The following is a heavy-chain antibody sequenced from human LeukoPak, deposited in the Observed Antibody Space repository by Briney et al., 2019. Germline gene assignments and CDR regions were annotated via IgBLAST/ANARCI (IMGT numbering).Heavy chain of an antibody. CDR2: IWYDGSNK. Sequence: PGRSLRLSCAASGFTFSSYGMHWVRQAPGKGLEWVAVIWYDGSNKYYADSVKGRFTISRDNSKNTLYLQMNSLRAEDTAVYYCARDVGTYYYGSGSYGMDVWGQGTTVTVSS. CDR1: GFTFSSYG. D-gene: IGHD3-10*01. J-gene: IGHJ6*02. V-gene: IGHV3-33*01. CDR3: ARDVGTYYYGSGSYGMDV.